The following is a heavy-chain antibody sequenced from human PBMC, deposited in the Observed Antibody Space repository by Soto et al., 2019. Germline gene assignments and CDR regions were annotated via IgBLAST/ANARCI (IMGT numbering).Heavy chain of an antibody. CDR3: ARSSGNYPLLDY. CDR2: IRNKANSYTT. CDR1: GFSFSDHY. V-gene: IGHV3-72*01. D-gene: IGHD1-7*01. Sequence: EVQLVESGGGLVQPGGSLRLPCAASGFSFSDHYIDWVRQASGKGLEWVGRIRNKANSYTTEYAASVKGRFIVSRDDSKNSAYLQMNNLETEDTAVYYCARSSGNYPLLDYWGQGTLVTVSS. J-gene: IGHJ4*02.